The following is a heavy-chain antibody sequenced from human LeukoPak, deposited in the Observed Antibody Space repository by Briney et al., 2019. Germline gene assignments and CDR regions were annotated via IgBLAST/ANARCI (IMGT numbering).Heavy chain of an antibody. V-gene: IGHV3-23*01. Sequence: GGSLRLSCVSSGFTFSSFAMSWVRQAPGKGLECVSSVNTIGRRTYYADSVKRRFTISRDNSKNTLSLQMSSLRADDTAVYYCANDPLNNYYLNYMDVWGNGTTVTVS. CDR3: ANDPLNNYYLNYMDV. CDR1: GFTFSSFA. J-gene: IGHJ6*03. CDR2: VNTIGRRT. D-gene: IGHD3-16*02.